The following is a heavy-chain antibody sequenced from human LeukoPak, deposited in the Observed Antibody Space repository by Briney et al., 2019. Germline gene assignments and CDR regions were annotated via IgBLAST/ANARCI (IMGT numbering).Heavy chain of an antibody. CDR2: INPNTGGT. Sequence: ASVKVSCKTSGYTFTGQYLHWVRQAPGQGLEWMVWINPNTGGTNYAQQFQGRITMTRDTSIRSAYMDLSRLTSDDTAVYYCARDNLPHLRLGNYFDSWGQGTLVTVSS. J-gene: IGHJ4*02. CDR3: ARDNLPHLRLGNYFDS. D-gene: IGHD3-16*01. V-gene: IGHV1-2*02. CDR1: GYTFTGQY.